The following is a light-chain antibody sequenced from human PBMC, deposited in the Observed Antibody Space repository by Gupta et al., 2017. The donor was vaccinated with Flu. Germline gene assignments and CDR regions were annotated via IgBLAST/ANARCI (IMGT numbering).Light chain of an antibody. V-gene: IGLV1-44*01. CDR3: AAWDDSLNRLV. Sequence: HSLLTQPPSAPGTPAQSVTISCSRSSSNIGSNAVNWYQQFPRTAPKLLIYSNNKRPSGVPDRFSGSKSGNSASLAISGLQTEDEADYYCAAWDDSLNRLVFGGGTKLTVL. J-gene: IGLJ2*01. CDR2: SNN. CDR1: SSNIGSNA.